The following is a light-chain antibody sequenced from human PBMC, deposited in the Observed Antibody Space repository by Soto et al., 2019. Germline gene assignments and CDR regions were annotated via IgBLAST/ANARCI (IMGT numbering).Light chain of an antibody. CDR3: QQYHNWPPIT. Sequence: EILMTQSPATLSVSPVETATLSFRASQSVSTKLAWYQQKPGQAPRLLINDASTRATGVPARFSGWGSGTEFTLTISSLQSEDFAVYYCQQYHNWPPITFGQGTRLEIK. V-gene: IGKV3-15*01. J-gene: IGKJ5*01. CDR1: QSVSTK. CDR2: DAS.